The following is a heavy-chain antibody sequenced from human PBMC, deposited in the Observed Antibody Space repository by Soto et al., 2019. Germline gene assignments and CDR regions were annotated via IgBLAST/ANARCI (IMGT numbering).Heavy chain of an antibody. V-gene: IGHV3-74*01. CDR2: INSDGSST. D-gene: IGHD3-10*01. CDR3: ARAPTLWFGAPNGMDV. CDR1: GFTFSSYW. Sequence: GGSLRISCAPSGFTFSSYWIHWVRQAPGRGLVWVSRINSDGSSTSYAVSVKGRFTISRDNAKNTLYMQMNSLRAEEVAVYYCARAPTLWFGAPNGMDVWGQGTTVTVSS. J-gene: IGHJ6*02.